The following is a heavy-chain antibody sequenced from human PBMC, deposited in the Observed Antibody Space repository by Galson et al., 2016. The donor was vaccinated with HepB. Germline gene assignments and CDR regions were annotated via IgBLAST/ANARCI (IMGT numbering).Heavy chain of an antibody. CDR3: ARGGATLY. CDR2: IKQDGSEK. V-gene: IGHV3-7*03. D-gene: IGHD1-26*01. J-gene: IGHJ4*02. Sequence: SLRLSCAASGFTFSSYWMSWVRQAPGKGLEWVANIKQDGSEKYYVDAVKGRFTISRDNAKNSLYLQMPRRRAEETAVYYCARGGATLYWGQGTLVTGSS. CDR1: GFTFSSYW.